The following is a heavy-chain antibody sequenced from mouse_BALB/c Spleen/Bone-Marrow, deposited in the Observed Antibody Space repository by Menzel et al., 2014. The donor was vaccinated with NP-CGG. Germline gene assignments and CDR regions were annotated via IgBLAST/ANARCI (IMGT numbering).Heavy chain of an antibody. D-gene: IGHD2-4*01. CDR3: ARSSSYDYDVGFAY. CDR1: GYSITRDYA. Sequence: EVMLVESGPGLVKPSQSLSLTCTVTGYSITRDYACNWIRQFPGNKLEWMGYISYSGSTTYNPSLKSRISITRDTSKNQFFLQLNSVTTEDTATYYCARSSSYDYDVGFAYWGQGTLVTVSA. J-gene: IGHJ3*01. CDR2: ISYSGST. V-gene: IGHV3-2*02.